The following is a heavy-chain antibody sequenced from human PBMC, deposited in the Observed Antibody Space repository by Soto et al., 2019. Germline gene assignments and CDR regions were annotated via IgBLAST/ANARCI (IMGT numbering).Heavy chain of an antibody. J-gene: IGHJ4*02. V-gene: IGHV1-18*01. CDR3: ARDNLIVVVTAHFDY. CDR1: GYTFTSYG. D-gene: IGHD2-21*02. CDR2: ISAYNGST. Sequence: GASVKVSCKASGYTFTSYGISWVRQAPGQGLEWMGWISAYNGSTNYAQKLQGRVTMTTDTSTSTAYMELRSLRSDDTAVYYCARDNLIVVVTAHFDYWGQGTLVTVSS.